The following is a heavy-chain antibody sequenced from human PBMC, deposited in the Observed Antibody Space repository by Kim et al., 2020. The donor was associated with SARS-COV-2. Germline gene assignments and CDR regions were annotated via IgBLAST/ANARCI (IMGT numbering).Heavy chain of an antibody. D-gene: IGHD4-17*01. V-gene: IGHV1-18*01. Sequence: KLQGRVTMTTDTSTSTAYMELRSLRSDDTAVYYCARVKIRTTVTTYYFDYWGQGTLVTVSS. J-gene: IGHJ4*02. CDR3: ARVKIRTTVTTYYFDY.